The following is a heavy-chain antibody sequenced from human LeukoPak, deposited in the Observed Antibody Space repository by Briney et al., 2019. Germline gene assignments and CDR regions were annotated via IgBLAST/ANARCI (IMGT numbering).Heavy chain of an antibody. CDR3: ARGGLLWFGERRTFDI. V-gene: IGHV4-34*01. Sequence: SENLSRNCAVYGGSFSGYYWSWIRQPPGKGLEWIGEINHSGSTNYNPSLKSRVTISVDTSKNQFSLKLSSVTAADTAVYYCARGGLLWFGERRTFDIWGQGTMVTVSS. CDR1: GGSFSGYY. D-gene: IGHD3-10*01. J-gene: IGHJ3*02. CDR2: INHSGST.